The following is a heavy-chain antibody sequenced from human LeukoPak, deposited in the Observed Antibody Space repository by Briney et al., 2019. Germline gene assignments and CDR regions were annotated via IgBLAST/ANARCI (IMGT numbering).Heavy chain of an antibody. V-gene: IGHV1-2*02. CDR1: GYTFTDYF. CDR3: ARGRPYSYYMDV. CDR2: IYPNSGGT. J-gene: IGHJ6*03. Sequence: ASVKVSCKTSGYTFTDYFIHWVRQAPGQGLEWMGWIYPNSGGTNYAQKFQGRVTMTRDTSNSTAFMELSSLRSDDTAVYYCARGRPYSYYMDVWGKGTTVTVSS.